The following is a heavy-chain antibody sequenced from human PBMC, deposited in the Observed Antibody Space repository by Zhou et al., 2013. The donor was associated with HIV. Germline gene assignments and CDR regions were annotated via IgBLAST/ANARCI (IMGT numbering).Heavy chain of an antibody. Sequence: EVQLVESGGGVVQPGGSLRLSCEASGFTFGSYAMHWVRQAPGKGLEHVSGISDNGVGTNYAKSVKGRFTISRDNSKNTLYLQMGSLRVEDMAVYYCARKWVRGGYGMDVWGQGPRSPVSS. D-gene: IGHD3-10*01. CDR3: ARKWVRGGYGMDV. V-gene: IGHV3-64*01. CDR2: ISDNGVGT. CDR1: GFTFGSYA. J-gene: IGHJ6*02.